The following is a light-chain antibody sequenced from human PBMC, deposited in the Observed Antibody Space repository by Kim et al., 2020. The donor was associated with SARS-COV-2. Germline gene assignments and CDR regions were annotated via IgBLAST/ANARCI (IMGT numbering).Light chain of an antibody. CDR3: QTWGTGIVV. CDR2: LNSDGSH. Sequence: ASVKLTCTLSSGNSSYAIAWHQQQPEKGPRFLMKLNSDGSHTKGDGIPDRFSGSSSGTERYLTISSLQSEDEADYYCQTWGTGIVVFGGGTKVTVL. CDR1: SGNSSYA. J-gene: IGLJ2*01. V-gene: IGLV4-69*01.